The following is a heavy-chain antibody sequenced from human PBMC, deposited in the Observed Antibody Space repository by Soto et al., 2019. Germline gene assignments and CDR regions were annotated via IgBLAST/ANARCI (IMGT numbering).Heavy chain of an antibody. CDR1: GDSVSSNSAA. Sequence: SQTLSLTCAISGDSVSSNSAAWNWIRQSPSRGLEWLGRTYYRSKWYNDYAVSVKSRITINPDTSKNQFSLQLNSVTPEDTAVYYCARVQQGLWSGYYIPWFGPWGQGTLVTVSS. V-gene: IGHV6-1*01. J-gene: IGHJ5*02. D-gene: IGHD3-3*01. CDR3: ARVQQGLWSGYYIPWFGP. CDR2: TYYRSKWYN.